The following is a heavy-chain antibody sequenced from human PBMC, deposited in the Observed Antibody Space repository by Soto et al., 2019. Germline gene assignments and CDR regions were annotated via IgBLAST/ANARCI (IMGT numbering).Heavy chain of an antibody. J-gene: IGHJ1*01. Sequence: TGGSLRLSCAGSGFTVSSHYMTWVRQAPGRGLEWVTFIHPSGDTFYADSVKGRFAISRDTSKNTLSLQMNSLRVEDTAVYYCTSGLDDAKIHHWGQGTLVTV. CDR1: GFTVSSHY. CDR2: IHPSGDT. V-gene: IGHV3-66*01. CDR3: TSGLDDAKIHH. D-gene: IGHD1-1*01.